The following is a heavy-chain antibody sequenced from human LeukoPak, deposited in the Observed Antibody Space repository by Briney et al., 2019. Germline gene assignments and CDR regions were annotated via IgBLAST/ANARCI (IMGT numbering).Heavy chain of an antibody. J-gene: IGHJ4*02. CDR3: AKLKPDYYDSSGYYFDY. CDR1: GFTFSSYA. V-gene: IGHV3-23*01. D-gene: IGHD3-22*01. Sequence: GGSLRLSCAASGFTFSSYAMSWVRQAPGKGLEWVSAISGGGGSTYYADSVKGRFTISRDNSKNTLYLQMNSLRAEDTAVYYCAKLKPDYYDSSGYYFDYWGQGTLVTVSS. CDR2: ISGGGGST.